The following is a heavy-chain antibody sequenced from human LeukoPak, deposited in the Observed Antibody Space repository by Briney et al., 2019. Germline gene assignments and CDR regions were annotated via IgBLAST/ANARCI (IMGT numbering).Heavy chain of an antibody. D-gene: IGHD5-18*01. CDR2: INSAGSST. CDR3: ARGASGYSYG. Sequence: PVGSLRLSCAASGFTFSSYWMHWVRQAPGRGLVWVSRINSAGSSTSYADSVKGRFTISRDNAKNTLYLQMNSLRAEDTAVYYCARGASGYSYGWGQGTLVTVSS. CDR1: GFTFSSYW. V-gene: IGHV3-74*01. J-gene: IGHJ4*02.